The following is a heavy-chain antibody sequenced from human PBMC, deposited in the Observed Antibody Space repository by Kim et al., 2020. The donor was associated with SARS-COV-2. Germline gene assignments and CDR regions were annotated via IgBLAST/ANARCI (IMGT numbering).Heavy chain of an antibody. CDR2: ISSSGSTI. Sequence: GGSLRLSCAASGFTFSDYYMSWIRQAPGKGLEWVSYISSSGSTIYYADSVKGRFTISRDNAKNSLYLQMNSLRAEDTAVYYCAITGYSSSWAFDYWGQGTLVTVSS. J-gene: IGHJ4*02. D-gene: IGHD6-13*01. CDR3: AITGYSSSWAFDY. CDR1: GFTFSDYY. V-gene: IGHV3-11*01.